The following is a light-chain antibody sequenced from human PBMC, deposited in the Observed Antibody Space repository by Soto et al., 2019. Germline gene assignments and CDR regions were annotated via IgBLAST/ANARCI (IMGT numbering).Light chain of an antibody. CDR1: SSNIGAGYD. CDR2: GNS. V-gene: IGLV1-40*01. J-gene: IGLJ2*01. CDR3: QSYDSSLSGVV. Sequence: QSVLTQPPSVSGAPGQRVTISCTGSSSNIGAGYDVHWYQQLPGTAPKLVIYGNSNRPSGVPDRFSGSKSGTSASLAITGLQAEGEADYYCQSYDSSLSGVVFGGGTKLTVL.